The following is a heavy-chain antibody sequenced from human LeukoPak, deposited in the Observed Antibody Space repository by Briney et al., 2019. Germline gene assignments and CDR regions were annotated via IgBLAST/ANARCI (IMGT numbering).Heavy chain of an antibody. J-gene: IGHJ4*02. CDR2: IYTSGST. V-gene: IGHV4-4*07. CDR1: GGSISSYY. CDR3: ARDSVAATPFDY. D-gene: IGHD2-15*01. Sequence: SETLSLTCTVSGGSISSYYWSWIRQPAGKGLEWIGRIYTSGSTNYNPSLESRVTMSVDTSKNQFSLKLSSVTAADTAVYYCARDSVAATPFDYWGQGTLVTVSS.